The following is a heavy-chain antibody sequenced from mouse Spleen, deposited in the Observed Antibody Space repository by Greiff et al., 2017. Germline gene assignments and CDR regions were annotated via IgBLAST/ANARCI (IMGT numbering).Heavy chain of an antibody. CDR3: ARDGYSIPFAY. CDR2: IHPNSGST. V-gene: IGHV1-64*01. Sequence: QVQLKQSGAELVKPGASVKLSCKASGYTFTSYWMHWVKQRPGQGLEWIGMIHPNSGSTNYNEKFKSKATLTVDKSSSTAYMQLSSLTSEDSAVYYCARDGYSIPFAYWGQGTLVTVSA. J-gene: IGHJ3*01. CDR1: GYTFTSYW. D-gene: IGHD2-3*01.